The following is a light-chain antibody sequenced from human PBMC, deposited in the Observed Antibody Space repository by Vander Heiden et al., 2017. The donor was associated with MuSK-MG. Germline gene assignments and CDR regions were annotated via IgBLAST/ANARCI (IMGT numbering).Light chain of an antibody. CDR1: QSVSST. CDR3: KQYYNWAAWT. V-gene: IGKV3-15*01. Sequence: EIVMTQSTATLSVSPGERATLACRASQSVSSTLPWYQQTLGQATRPLTYGAPTRATGIPARFSGSGSGIELTLTISIPQSEASAIYYFKQYYNWAAWTFGQGTKVXIK. J-gene: IGKJ1*01. CDR2: GAP.